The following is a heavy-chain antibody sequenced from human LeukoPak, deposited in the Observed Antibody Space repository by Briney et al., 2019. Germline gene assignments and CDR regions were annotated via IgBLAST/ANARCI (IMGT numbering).Heavy chain of an antibody. CDR2: ISYDGSNK. Sequence: GGSLRLSCAASGFTFSIYGMHWVRQAPGKGLEWVAVISYDGSNKYYADSVKGRFTISRDNSKNTLYLQMNSLRAEDTAVYYCARDNYDTGGYYFDWGQGTLVTVSS. CDR3: ARDNYDTGGYYFD. J-gene: IGHJ4*02. D-gene: IGHD3-22*01. V-gene: IGHV3-30*03. CDR1: GFTFSIYG.